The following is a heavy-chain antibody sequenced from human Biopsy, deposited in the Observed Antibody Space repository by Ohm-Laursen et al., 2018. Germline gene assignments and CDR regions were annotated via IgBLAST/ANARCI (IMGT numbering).Heavy chain of an antibody. V-gene: IGHV3-21*01. CDR2: ISSSSDNI. J-gene: IGHJ6*02. D-gene: IGHD3-10*01. Sequence: GSLRLSCAASGFTLSSYSMNWVRQPPGKGLEWVSTISSSSDNIYYVDSVKGRFTISRDNAKNSLYLQMNSLRAEDTAVYYCARSRGSSGIATIYYYGMDVWGQGTTVTVSS. CDR1: GFTLSSYS. CDR3: ARSRGSSGIATIYYYGMDV.